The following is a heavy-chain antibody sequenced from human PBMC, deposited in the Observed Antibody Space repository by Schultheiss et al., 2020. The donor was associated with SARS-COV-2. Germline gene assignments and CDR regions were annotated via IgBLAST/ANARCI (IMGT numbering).Heavy chain of an antibody. CDR3: AKDRRDGYNHGLDY. J-gene: IGHJ4*02. CDR2: IWYDGSNK. Sequence: GESLKISCAASGFTFSSYGMHWVRQAPGKGLEWVAVIWYDGSNKYYADFVKGRFTISRDTSKNTLSLQLNSLRAEDTAVYYCAKDRRDGYNHGLDYWGQGTLVTVSS. V-gene: IGHV3-33*06. D-gene: IGHD5-24*01. CDR1: GFTFSSYG.